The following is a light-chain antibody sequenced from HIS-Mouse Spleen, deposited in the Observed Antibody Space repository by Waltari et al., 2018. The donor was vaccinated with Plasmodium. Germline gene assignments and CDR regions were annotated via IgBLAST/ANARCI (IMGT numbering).Light chain of an antibody. CDR3: CSYAGSSSVV. V-gene: IGLV2-23*01. Sequence: QSALTQPASVSGSPGQSITISCPGTSSHVGRYNLVSWYQQHPGKAPKLMIYEGSKRPSGVSNRFSGSKSGNTASLTISGLQAEDEADYYCCSYAGSSSVVFGGGTKLTVL. J-gene: IGLJ2*01. CDR1: SSHVGRYNL. CDR2: EGS.